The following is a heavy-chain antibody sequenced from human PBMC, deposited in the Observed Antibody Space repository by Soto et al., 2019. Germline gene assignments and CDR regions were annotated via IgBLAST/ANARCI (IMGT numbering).Heavy chain of an antibody. J-gene: IGHJ4*02. CDR3: ARGAMATIWPLAY. CDR1: GFTFSAYW. Sequence: EVQLVESGGGLVQPGGSLRLSCAASGFTFSAYWMHWVRQAPGEGLVCVSRINSDGTTTNYADSVKGRFTISRDNAENTLYLQMNSLRAEDTAVYYCARGAMATIWPLAYWGQGARVTVSS. CDR2: INSDGTTT. V-gene: IGHV3-74*01. D-gene: IGHD5-12*01.